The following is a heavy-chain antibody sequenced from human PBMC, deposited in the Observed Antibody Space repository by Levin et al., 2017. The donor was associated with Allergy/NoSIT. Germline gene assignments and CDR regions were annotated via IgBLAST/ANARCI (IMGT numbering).Heavy chain of an antibody. CDR2: IKQDGSEK. Sequence: GESLKISCAASGFTFSIYWMTWVRQAPGKGLEWVANIKQDGSEKYYVDSVKGRFTISRDNAKNSLYLQMNSLRAEDTAVYYCARDRRQTVPVAMGYYYHYNGMDVWGQGTTVTVSS. CDR3: ARDRRQTVPVAMGYYYHYNGMDV. J-gene: IGHJ6*02. V-gene: IGHV3-7*01. D-gene: IGHD2-2*01. CDR1: GFTFSIYW.